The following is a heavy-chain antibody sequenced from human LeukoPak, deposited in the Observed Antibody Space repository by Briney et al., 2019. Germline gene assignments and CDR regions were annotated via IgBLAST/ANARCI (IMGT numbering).Heavy chain of an antibody. Sequence: GGSLRLSCAASGFTFSSYGMHWVRQAPGKGLEWVAVIWYDGSNKYYADSVKGRFTISRDNSKNTLYLQMNSLRAEDTAVYYCARAQAYCSGGSCYAFDYWGQGTLVTVCS. CDR1: GFTFSSYG. D-gene: IGHD2-15*01. CDR3: ARAQAYCSGGSCYAFDY. J-gene: IGHJ4*02. CDR2: IWYDGSNK. V-gene: IGHV3-33*01.